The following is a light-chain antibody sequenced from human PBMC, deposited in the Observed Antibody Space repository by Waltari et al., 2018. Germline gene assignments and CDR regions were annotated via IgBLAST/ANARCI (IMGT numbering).Light chain of an antibody. CDR2: ENN. V-gene: IGLV1-51*02. CDR3: GTWDNSLRTWV. J-gene: IGLJ3*02. CDR1: SSNLGGNY. Sequence: QSMLTQPPSISAAPGQKVTISCPGGSSNLGGNYVTWYQQLPGTAPKLLIYENNKRPSGILDRFSGSKSGTSATLGITGLQTGDEADYYCGTWDNSLRTWVFGGGTKLTVL.